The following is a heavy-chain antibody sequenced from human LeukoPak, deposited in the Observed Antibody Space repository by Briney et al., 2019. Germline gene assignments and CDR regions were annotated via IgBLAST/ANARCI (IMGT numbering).Heavy chain of an antibody. CDR1: GGSFSGYY. J-gene: IGHJ4*02. V-gene: IGHV4-34*01. CDR3: ARRKYSGYGRHKLPFDY. Sequence: NPSETLSLTCAVYGGSFSGYYWSWIRQPPGKGLEWIGEINHSGSTNYNPSLKSRVTISVDTSKNQFSLKLSSVTAADTAVYYCARRKYSGYGRHKLPFDYWGQGTLVTVSS. CDR2: INHSGST. D-gene: IGHD5-12*01.